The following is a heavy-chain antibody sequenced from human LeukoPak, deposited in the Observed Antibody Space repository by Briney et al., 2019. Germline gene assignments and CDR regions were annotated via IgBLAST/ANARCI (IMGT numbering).Heavy chain of an antibody. CDR2: MNPNSGNT. J-gene: IGHJ6*02. V-gene: IGHV1-8*01. Sequence: ASVTVSCTASGYTFTSYDINWVRQATGQGLEWMGWMNPNSGNTGYAQKFQGRVTMTRNTSISTAYMELSSLRSEDTAVYYCARWGECSGGSCPTGYYYGMDVWGQGTTVTVSS. CDR1: GYTFTSYD. CDR3: ARWGECSGGSCPTGYYYGMDV. D-gene: IGHD2-15*01.